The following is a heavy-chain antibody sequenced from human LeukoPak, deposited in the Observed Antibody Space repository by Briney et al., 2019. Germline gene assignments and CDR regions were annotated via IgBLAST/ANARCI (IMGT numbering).Heavy chain of an antibody. V-gene: IGHV3-11*04. J-gene: IGHJ4*02. CDR1: GFTFSDYY. CDR2: ISGPSDTI. D-gene: IGHD5-24*01. CDR3: ARDLGRDRYFDS. Sequence: GGSLRLSCAASGFTFSDYYMSWIRQAPGKGLEWVSYISGPSDTIHYADSVKGRFTISRDNAKNSLYLQMNSLGAEDTAVYYCARDLGRDRYFDSWGQGTLVTVSS.